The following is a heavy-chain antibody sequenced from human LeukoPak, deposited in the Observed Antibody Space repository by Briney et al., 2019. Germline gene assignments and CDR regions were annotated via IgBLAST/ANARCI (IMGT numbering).Heavy chain of an antibody. CDR3: ARRHKGNWGSSWFDP. CDR1: GFTFSSYS. J-gene: IGHJ5*02. Sequence: GGSLRLSCAASGFTFSSYSMNWVRQAPGKGLEWVSSISSSSSYIYYTDSVKGRFTISRDNAKNSLYLQMNSLRAEDTAVYYCARRHKGNWGSSWFDPWGPGTQVIVSS. D-gene: IGHD7-27*01. V-gene: IGHV3-21*01. CDR2: ISSSSSYI.